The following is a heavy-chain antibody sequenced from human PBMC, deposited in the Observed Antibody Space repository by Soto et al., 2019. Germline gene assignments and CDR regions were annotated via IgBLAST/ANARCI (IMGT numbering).Heavy chain of an antibody. D-gene: IGHD6-13*01. V-gene: IGHV4-59*08. CDR2: MYYSGGS. CDR1: GGSISYYY. CDR3: ARLAPIAAADGMDV. J-gene: IGHJ6*02. Sequence: SETLSLTCTVSGGSISYYYWSWIRQPPGKGLEWIGYMYYSGGSNYSPSLNSRVTISVDTSKNQFSLKLSSVTAADTAVYYCARLAPIAAADGMDVWGQGTTVTVS.